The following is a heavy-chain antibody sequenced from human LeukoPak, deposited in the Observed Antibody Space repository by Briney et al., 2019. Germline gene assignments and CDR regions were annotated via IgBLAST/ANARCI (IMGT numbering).Heavy chain of an antibody. D-gene: IGHD5-18*01. CDR2: ISGSGGST. CDR1: GFTFSSYA. Sequence: GGSLRLSCAASGFTFSSYAMSWVRQAPGKGLEWVSAISGSGGSTYYADSVKGRFTISRDNSKNTLYLQMNSLRAEDTAVYYCANDLGGTAMVNALDYWGQGTLVTVSS. V-gene: IGHV3-23*01. CDR3: ANDLGGTAMVNALDY. J-gene: IGHJ4*02.